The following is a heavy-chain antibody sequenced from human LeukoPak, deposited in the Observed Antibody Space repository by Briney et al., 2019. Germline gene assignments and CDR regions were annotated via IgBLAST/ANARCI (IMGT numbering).Heavy chain of an antibody. CDR1: GGTFSSYA. D-gene: IGHD2-2*01. V-gene: IGHV1-69*05. J-gene: IGHJ3*02. CDR2: IIPIVGTA. Sequence: ASVKVSCKASGGTFSSYAISWVRQAPRQGLEWMGRIIPIVGTANYAQKFQGRVTITTDESKSTAYMELSSLRSEDTAVYYCARDDYCSSTSCYRNAFDIWGQGTMVTVSS. CDR3: ARDDYCSSTSCYRNAFDI.